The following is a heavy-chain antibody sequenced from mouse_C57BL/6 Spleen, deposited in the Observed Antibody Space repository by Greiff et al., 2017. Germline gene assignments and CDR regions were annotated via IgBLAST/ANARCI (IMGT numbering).Heavy chain of an antibody. V-gene: IGHV1-7*01. D-gene: IGHD2-4*01. CDR3: AVDYDGRACAMDY. Sequence: VQLQQSGAELAKPGASVKLSCKASGYTFTSYWMHWVKQRPGQGLEWIGYINPRSGYTKYNEKFKDKATLPADKSSSTAYMQLRSLTYEDSAVYDCAVDYDGRACAMDYWGQGTSVTVSS. J-gene: IGHJ4*01. CDR1: GYTFTSYW. CDR2: INPRSGYT.